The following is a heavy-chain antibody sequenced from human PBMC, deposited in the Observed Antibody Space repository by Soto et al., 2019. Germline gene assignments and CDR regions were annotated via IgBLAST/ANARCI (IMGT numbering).Heavy chain of an antibody. CDR1: GFTVSSNY. J-gene: IGHJ4*02. CDR2: IYSDDST. D-gene: IGHD2-2*02. CDR3: ARAGAAGAIGAYYFDY. V-gene: IGHV3-53*04. Sequence: EVQLVESGGGLVQPGGSLRLSCAASGFTVSSNYMSWVRQAPGKGLEWVSVIYSDDSTHYADSVKGRFTISRHNSKNTLYLQMNSLSAEDTAVYYCARAGAAGAIGAYYFDYWGQGTLVTVSS.